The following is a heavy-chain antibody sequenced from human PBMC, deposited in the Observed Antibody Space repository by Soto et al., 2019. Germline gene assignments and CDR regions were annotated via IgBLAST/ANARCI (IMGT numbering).Heavy chain of an antibody. D-gene: IGHD3-10*01. CDR3: ARPGYGSGSYFVL. CDR1: GGSISSSSYY. J-gene: IGHJ4*02. CDR2: IYYSGST. Sequence: QLQLQESGPGLVKPSETLSLTCTVSGGSISSSSYYWGWIRQPPGKGLEWIGSIYYSGSTYYNPSLKSRVTISVDTSKNQFSLKLSSVTAADTAVYYCARPGYGSGSYFVLWGQGTLVTVSS. V-gene: IGHV4-39*01.